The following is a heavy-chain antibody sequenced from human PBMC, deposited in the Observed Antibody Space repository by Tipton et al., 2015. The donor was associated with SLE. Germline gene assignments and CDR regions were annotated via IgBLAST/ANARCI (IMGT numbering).Heavy chain of an antibody. CDR2: IYTSGST. CDR1: GGSISSGSYY. V-gene: IGHV4-61*02. J-gene: IGHJ2*01. Sequence: TLSLTCTVSGGSISSGSYYWSWIRQPAGKGLEWIGRIYTSGSTNYNPSLKRRVTISVDTPKNQFSLKLSSVTAADTAVYYCVRDRRGWYFDLWGRGTLVTVSA. CDR3: VRDRRGWYFDL. D-gene: IGHD3-10*01.